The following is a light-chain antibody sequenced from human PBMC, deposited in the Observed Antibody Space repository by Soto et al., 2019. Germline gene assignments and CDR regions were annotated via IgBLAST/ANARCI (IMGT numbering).Light chain of an antibody. J-gene: IGKJ1*01. CDR3: QQYNSDST. Sequence: IPMTQSPSTLSASVGDRVTITCRASQSISIWLAWYQQKPGKAPKLLIYKASSLESEVPSRFSGSGSGTEFTLTINCLQPDDSATYYCQQYNSDSTFGQGTKVEIK. V-gene: IGKV1-5*03. CDR2: KAS. CDR1: QSISIW.